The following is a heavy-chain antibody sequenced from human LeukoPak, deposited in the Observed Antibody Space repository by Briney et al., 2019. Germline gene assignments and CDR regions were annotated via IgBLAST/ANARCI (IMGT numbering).Heavy chain of an antibody. CDR2: INHSGST. D-gene: IGHD6-13*01. CDR1: GGSFSGYY. J-gene: IGHJ5*02. Sequence: SETLSLTCAVYGGSFSGYYWSWIRQPPGKGVEWIREINHSGSTNYNPSLKSRVTISVDTSKTQFSLKLSSVTAAATAVYYCASQPGIASRWFDPWGQGTLVTVSS. V-gene: IGHV4-34*01. CDR3: ASQPGIASRWFDP.